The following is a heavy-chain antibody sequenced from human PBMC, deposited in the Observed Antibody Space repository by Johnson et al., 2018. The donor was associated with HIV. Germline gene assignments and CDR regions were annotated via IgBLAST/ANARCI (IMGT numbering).Heavy chain of an antibody. V-gene: IGHV3-73*02. CDR1: GFFFSGSA. CDR2: IRSKANNYAT. D-gene: IGHD6-13*01. CDR3: ARALKRIAAADDAFDI. Sequence: VQLVESGGGLVQPGGSLKLSCAASGFFFSGSAMHWVRQASGKGLEWVGRIRSKANNYATTYAASLKGRFTISRDDSKNTAYLQMNSLKTEDTAVYYCARALKRIAAADDAFDIWGQGTMVTVSS. J-gene: IGHJ3*02.